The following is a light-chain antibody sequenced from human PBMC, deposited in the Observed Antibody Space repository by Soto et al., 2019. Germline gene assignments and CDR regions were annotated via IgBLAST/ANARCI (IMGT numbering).Light chain of an antibody. J-gene: IGLJ1*01. V-gene: IGLV2-23*01. Sequence: QSALTQPASVSGSPGQSLTISCTGISSDIGSHNLVSWYQQHPGKAPKLMIYEGSKRPSGVSDRFSASKSGNTASLTISGLQSEDEADYYCCSYAGKSSYVFGTGTKLTVL. CDR3: CSYAGKSSYV. CDR1: SSDIGSHNL. CDR2: EGS.